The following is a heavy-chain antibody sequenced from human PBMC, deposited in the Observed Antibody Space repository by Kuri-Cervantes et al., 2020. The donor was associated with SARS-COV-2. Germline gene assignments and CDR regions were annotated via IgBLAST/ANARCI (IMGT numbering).Heavy chain of an antibody. V-gene: IGHV4-34*01. D-gene: IGHD1-26*01. CDR1: GGSFSGYY. CDR3: ARDYSGGWGY. Sequence: SQTLSLTCAVYGGSFSGYYWSWIRQPPGKGLEWIGEINHSGSTNYNPSLKSRVTMSVDTSKNQFSLKLSPVTAADTAGYYCARDYSGGWGYWGQGTLVTVSS. J-gene: IGHJ4*02. CDR2: INHSGST.